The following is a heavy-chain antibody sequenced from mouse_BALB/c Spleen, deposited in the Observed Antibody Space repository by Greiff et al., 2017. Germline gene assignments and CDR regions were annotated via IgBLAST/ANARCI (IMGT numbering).Heavy chain of an antibody. D-gene: IGHD2-2*01. CDR3: ARGDLLWVRQRDMDY. CDR1: GYTFTDYA. CDR2: ISTYNGDT. Sequence: VHLEESGPEVVRPGVSVKISCKGSGYTFTDYAMHWVKQRHAKSLEWIGVISTYNGDTNYNQKFKGKATMTVDKSSSTAYMELARLTSEDSAIYYCARGDLLWVRQRDMDYWGQGTSVTVSS. J-gene: IGHJ4*01. V-gene: IGHV1-67*01.